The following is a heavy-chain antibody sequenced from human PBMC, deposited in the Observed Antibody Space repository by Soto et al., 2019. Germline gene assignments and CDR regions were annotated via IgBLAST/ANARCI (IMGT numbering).Heavy chain of an antibody. D-gene: IGHD3-10*01. CDR2: ISGGGDTT. J-gene: IGHJ4*02. CDR3: AKGRGGSGSLTPRVDF. V-gene: IGHV3-23*01. Sequence: EVQLLESGGGLVQPGGSLRLSCAASGFTFNNYAMTWVRQAPGKGLEWVSAISGGGDTTSYADSVKGRFTVSRDGSKNTVYLQKGSLRAEDTALYYCAKGRGGSGSLTPRVDFWGQGTLVTVSS. CDR1: GFTFNNYA.